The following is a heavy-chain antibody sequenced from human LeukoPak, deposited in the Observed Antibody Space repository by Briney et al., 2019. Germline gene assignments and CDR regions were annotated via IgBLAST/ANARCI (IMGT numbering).Heavy chain of an antibody. V-gene: IGHV1-46*01. CDR1: GYTFTGYY. D-gene: IGHD3-22*01. Sequence: GASVKVSCKASGYTFTGYYMHWVRQAPGQGLEWMGIINPSGGSTSYAQKFQGRVTMTRDTSTSTVYMELSSLRSEDTAVYYCARARSRMIVVVTYDYWGQGTLVTVSS. CDR2: INPSGGST. CDR3: ARARSRMIVVVTYDY. J-gene: IGHJ4*02.